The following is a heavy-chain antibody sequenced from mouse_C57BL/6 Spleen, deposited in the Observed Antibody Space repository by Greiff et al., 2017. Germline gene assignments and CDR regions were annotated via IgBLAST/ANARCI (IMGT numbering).Heavy chain of an antibody. CDR1: GYTFTSYW. J-gene: IGHJ3*01. D-gene: IGHD2-2*01. CDR2: IYPSDSET. Sequence: QVQLQQPGAELVRPGSSVKLSCKASGYTFTSYWMAWVKQRPGQGLEWIGNIYPSDSETHYNQKFKDKATLTVDKSSSTAYMQLSSLTSEDSAVYYCARREYGYDEFAYWGQGTLVTVSA. V-gene: IGHV1-61*01. CDR3: ARREYGYDEFAY.